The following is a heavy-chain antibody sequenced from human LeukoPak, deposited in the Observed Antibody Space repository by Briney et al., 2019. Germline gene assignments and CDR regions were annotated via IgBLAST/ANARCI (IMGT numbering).Heavy chain of an antibody. V-gene: IGHV4-61*01. D-gene: IGHD3-10*01. CDR1: GGSVSSDSYY. CDR3: ARGSSGSYYGGHFDY. CDR2: IYYSGST. J-gene: IGHJ4*02. Sequence: SETLSLTCTVSGGSVSSDSYYWSWIRQPPGKGLEWIGYIYYSGSTNYNPSLKSRVTISVDTSKNQLSLKLSSVTAADTAVYYCARGSSGSYYGGHFDYWGQGTLVTVSS.